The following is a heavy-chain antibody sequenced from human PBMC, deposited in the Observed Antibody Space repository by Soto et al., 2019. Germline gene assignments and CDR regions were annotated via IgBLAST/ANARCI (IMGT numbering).Heavy chain of an antibody. V-gene: IGHV3-30-3*01. CDR2: ISYDGSNK. CDR1: GFTFSSYA. D-gene: IGHD3-22*01. J-gene: IGHJ4*02. Sequence: GGSLRLSCAASGFTFSSYAMHWVRQAPGKGLEWVAVISYDGSNKYYADSVKGRFTISRDNSKNTLYLQMNSLRAEDTAVYYCAICKNYYDSSGYYYQLDYWGQGTLVTVTS. CDR3: AICKNYYDSSGYYYQLDY.